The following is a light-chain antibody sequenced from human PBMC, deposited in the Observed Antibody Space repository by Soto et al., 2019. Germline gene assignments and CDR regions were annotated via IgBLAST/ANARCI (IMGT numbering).Light chain of an antibody. CDR3: SSYAGSNTWV. Sequence: QSVLTQPPSAPGSPGQSVTISCTGTSSDVGGYNYVSWYQQYPGTAPKLMIYEVTKRPSGVPDRFSGSKSDNTASLTVSGLQAEDEADYYCSSYAGSNTWVFGGGTKVTVL. V-gene: IGLV2-8*01. J-gene: IGLJ3*02. CDR2: EVT. CDR1: SSDVGGYNY.